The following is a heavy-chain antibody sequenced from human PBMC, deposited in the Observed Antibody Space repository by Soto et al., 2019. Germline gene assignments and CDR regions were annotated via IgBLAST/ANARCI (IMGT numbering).Heavy chain of an antibody. J-gene: IGHJ3*02. Sequence: SETLSLTCTVSCGSISSYYWSWIRQPPGKGLEWIGYIYYSGSTNYNPSLKSRVTISVYTSKNQFSLRLSSVTAADTAVYYCARVGRAFDIWGQGTMVTVSS. CDR3: ARVGRAFDI. CDR1: CGSISSYY. CDR2: IYYSGST. V-gene: IGHV4-59*01.